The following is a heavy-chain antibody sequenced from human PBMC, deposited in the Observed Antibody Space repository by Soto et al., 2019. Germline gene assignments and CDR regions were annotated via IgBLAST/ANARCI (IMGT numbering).Heavy chain of an antibody. CDR1: GFTFSSYS. J-gene: IGHJ3*02. V-gene: IGHV3-48*01. CDR2: ISSSSSTI. Sequence: GGSLRLSCAASGFTFSSYSMNWVRQAPGKGLEWVSYISSSSSTIYYADSVKGRFTISRDNAKNSLYLQMNSLRAEDTAVYYCARRGEPDDRYAFDIWGQGTMVTVSS. D-gene: IGHD3-16*01. CDR3: ARRGEPDDRYAFDI.